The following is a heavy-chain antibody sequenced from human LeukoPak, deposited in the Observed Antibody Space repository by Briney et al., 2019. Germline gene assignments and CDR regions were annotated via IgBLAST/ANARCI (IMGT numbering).Heavy chain of an antibody. CDR3: ARGVDYYDSSGTIDY. J-gene: IGHJ4*02. V-gene: IGHV3-33*01. Sequence: GGSLRLSCAASGFTFSSYAMHWVRQAPGKGLEWVAVVWYDGSKTYSADSVKGRITISRDDSKNTLYLQMNSLRAEDTAVYYCARGVDYYDSSGTIDYWGQGTLVTVSS. D-gene: IGHD3-22*01. CDR2: VWYDGSKT. CDR1: GFTFSSYA.